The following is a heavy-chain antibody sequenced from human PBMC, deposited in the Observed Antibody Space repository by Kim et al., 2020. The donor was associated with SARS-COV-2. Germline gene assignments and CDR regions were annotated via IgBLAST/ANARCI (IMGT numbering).Heavy chain of an antibody. Sequence: SVKVSCKASGGTFSSYAISWVRQAPGQGLEWMGGIIPIFGTANYAQKFQGRVTITADESTSTAYMELSSLRSEDTAVYYCARDRSEITMVRGVIISLGYWGQGTLVTVSS. CDR3: ARDRSEITMVRGVIISLGY. D-gene: IGHD3-10*01. V-gene: IGHV1-69*13. J-gene: IGHJ4*02. CDR1: GGTFSSYA. CDR2: IIPIFGTA.